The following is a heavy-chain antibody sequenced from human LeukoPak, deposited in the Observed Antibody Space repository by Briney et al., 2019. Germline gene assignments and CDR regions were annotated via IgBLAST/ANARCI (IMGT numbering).Heavy chain of an antibody. D-gene: IGHD5-12*01. CDR1: GYTFTSYD. V-gene: IGHV1-8*01. Sequence: ASVKVSCKASGYTFTSYDINWVRQATGQGLEWMGWMNPNSGNTGYAQKFQGRVTMTRNTSISTAYMELSSLRSDDTAVYYCARDFTSGYGYYYMDVWGKGTTVTVSS. J-gene: IGHJ6*03. CDR3: ARDFTSGYGYYYMDV. CDR2: MNPNSGNT.